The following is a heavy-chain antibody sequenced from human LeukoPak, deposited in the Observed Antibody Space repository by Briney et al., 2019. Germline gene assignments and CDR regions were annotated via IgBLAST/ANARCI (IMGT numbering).Heavy chain of an antibody. Sequence: GGSLRLSCAASGFTFSNYGVHWVRQAPGKGLEWVSFIRFDGSNKYNADSVKGRFTISRDNSKNTLYLQMNSLRAEDTAVYYCAKGSVTLYGDCIDYWGQGTLVTVSS. J-gene: IGHJ4*02. V-gene: IGHV3-30*02. CDR2: IRFDGSNK. CDR3: AKGSVTLYGDCIDY. CDR1: GFTFSNYG. D-gene: IGHD4-17*01.